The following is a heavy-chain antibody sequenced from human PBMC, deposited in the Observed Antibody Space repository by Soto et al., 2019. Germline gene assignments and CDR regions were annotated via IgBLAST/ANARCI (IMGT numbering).Heavy chain of an antibody. J-gene: IGHJ4*02. Sequence: QVQLVQSGAEVKNPGSSVKVSCKTSGGTFNSYLIDWVRQAPGQGLEWMGGIIPAFGTAKYAQKFQGRVRITADKSTTTAYMEMRTLTSEDKAVYYCARGLDQPPVGLYFDTWVQGTLVTVSS. CDR1: GGTFNSYL. D-gene: IGHD2-2*01. V-gene: IGHV1-69*06. CDR2: IIPAFGTA. CDR3: ARGLDQPPVGLYFDT.